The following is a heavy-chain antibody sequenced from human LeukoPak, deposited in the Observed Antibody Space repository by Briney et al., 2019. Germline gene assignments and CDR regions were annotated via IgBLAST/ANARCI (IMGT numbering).Heavy chain of an antibody. CDR2: INHSGST. D-gene: IGHD2-21*02. V-gene: IGHV4-34*01. CDR1: GGSFSGYY. CDR3: ARAPSVTATKPNTKRQRGYFDL. Sequence: NPSETLSLTCAVYGGSFSGYYWSWIRQPPGKGLEWIGEINHSGSTNYNPSLKSRVTISVDTSKNQFSLKLSSVTAADTAVYYCARAPSVTATKPNTKRQRGYFDLWGRGTLVTVSS. J-gene: IGHJ2*01.